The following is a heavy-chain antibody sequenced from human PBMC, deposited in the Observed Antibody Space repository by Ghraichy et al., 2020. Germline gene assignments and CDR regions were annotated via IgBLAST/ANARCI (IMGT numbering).Heavy chain of an antibody. CDR2: ISPSSGSI. CDR3: ASEAPAAATGY. V-gene: IGHV3-21*04. D-gene: IGHD6-13*01. J-gene: IGHJ4*02. Sequence: GGSLRLSCAASGFTFTHYTMNWVRQAPGKGLEWVSSISPSSGSIYYADSVKGRFTISRDNAQNSLYLQMNSLRAEDTAVYYCASEAPAAATGYWGQGTLVTVSS. CDR1: GFTFTHYT.